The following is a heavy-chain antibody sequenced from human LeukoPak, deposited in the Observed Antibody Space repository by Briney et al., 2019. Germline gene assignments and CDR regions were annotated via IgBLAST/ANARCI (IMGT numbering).Heavy chain of an antibody. CDR3: ARDTGGYFFDY. J-gene: IGHJ4*02. V-gene: IGHV4-38-2*02. D-gene: IGHD1-14*01. CDR1: GYSISGGYY. Sequence: KRFETLSLTCTVSGYSISGGYYWGWIRQPPGKGLEWIGSIYHSGSTYYNPSLKSRVTISVGTSKNQFSLKLSSVTAADTAVYYCARDTGGYFFDYWGQGTLVTVSS. CDR2: IYHSGST.